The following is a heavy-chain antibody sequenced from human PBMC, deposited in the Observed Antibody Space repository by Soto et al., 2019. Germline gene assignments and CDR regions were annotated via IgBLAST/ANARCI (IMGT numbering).Heavy chain of an antibody. Sequence: LSSAAAGLTCGSHGVRWVIQAQGKGLEWVAVISYDGSNKYYADSVKGRFTISRDNSKNTLYLQMNSLRAEDTAVYYCAGATMIVIGPWNAAFDIWGQGTMVTVSS. J-gene: IGHJ3*02. V-gene: IGHV3-30*03. CDR1: GLTCGSHG. CDR3: AGATMIVIGPWNAAFDI. CDR2: ISYDGSNK. D-gene: IGHD3-22*01.